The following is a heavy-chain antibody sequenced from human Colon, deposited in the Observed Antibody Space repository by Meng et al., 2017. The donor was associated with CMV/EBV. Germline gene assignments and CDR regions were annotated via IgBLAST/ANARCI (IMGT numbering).Heavy chain of an antibody. D-gene: IGHD3-10*01. CDR2: VYISGNT. Sequence: VQLREPGPGLVTPPETPSLTCTVSGASITSYYWSWIQQPAGKGLEWIGRVYISGNTNYNPSLKSRVTMSIDTSKNQLSLNIRSVTAADTAVYYCARDSNLSGLAYWGQGTLVTVSS. V-gene: IGHV4-4*07. CDR3: ARDSNLSGLAY. J-gene: IGHJ4*02. CDR1: GASITSYY.